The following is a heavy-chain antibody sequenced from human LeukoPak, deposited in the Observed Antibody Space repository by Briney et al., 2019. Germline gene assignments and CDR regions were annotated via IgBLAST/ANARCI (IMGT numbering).Heavy chain of an antibody. D-gene: IGHD3-22*01. J-gene: IGHJ3*02. CDR2: IIPILGIA. Sequence: SVKVSCKASGGTFSSYTISWVRQAPGQGLEWMGRIIPILGIANYAQKFQGRVTITADKSTSTAYMELSSLRSEDTAVYYCARPNYYDSSGYYLWGSPIYDAFDIWGQGTMVTVSS. CDR1: GGTFSSYT. CDR3: ARPNYYDSSGYYLWGSPIYDAFDI. V-gene: IGHV1-69*02.